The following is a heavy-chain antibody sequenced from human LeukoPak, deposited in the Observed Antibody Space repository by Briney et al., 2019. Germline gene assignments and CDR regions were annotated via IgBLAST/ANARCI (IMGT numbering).Heavy chain of an antibody. V-gene: IGHV4-59*08. CDR2: IYYSGST. CDR1: GGSISSYC. J-gene: IGHJ4*01. D-gene: IGHD1-7*01. Sequence: SETLSLTCTVSGGSISSYCWNWIRQSPGKGLEWIGHIYYSGSTNYNPSLKSRVTISIDKSNNQFSLNVTSVTAADTAVSYCARGLGTASLWGQGTLVTVSS. CDR3: ARGLGTASL.